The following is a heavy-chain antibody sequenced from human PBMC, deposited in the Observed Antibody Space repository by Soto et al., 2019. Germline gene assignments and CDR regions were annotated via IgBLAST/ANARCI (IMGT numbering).Heavy chain of an antibody. Sequence: QLQLQESGPGLVKPSETLSLTCTVSVGSISSSSYYWGWIRQPPGKGLEWIGRIYYSGSTYYNPSLNRRVTIAVDPSKNQFSLKLSYVTDADTAVYYCTKSNWFDPWGQGTLVTVSS. CDR3: TKSNWFDP. CDR2: IYYSGST. J-gene: IGHJ5*02. CDR1: VGSISSSSYY. V-gene: IGHV4-39*01.